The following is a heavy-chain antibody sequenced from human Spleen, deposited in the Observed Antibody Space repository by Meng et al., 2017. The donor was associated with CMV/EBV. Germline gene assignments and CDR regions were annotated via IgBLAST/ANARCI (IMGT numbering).Heavy chain of an antibody. CDR1: GFTFSSYA. Sequence: GESLKISCAASGFTFSSYAMSWVRQAPGKGLEWVSTISGSGGSTYYADSVKGRFTISRDNSKNTLYLQMYSLRAEDTAVYYCAKTPDAGYYGTFEYWGQGTLVTVSS. CDR2: ISGSGGST. J-gene: IGHJ4*02. CDR3: AKTPDAGYYGTFEY. D-gene: IGHD3-22*01. V-gene: IGHV3-23*01.